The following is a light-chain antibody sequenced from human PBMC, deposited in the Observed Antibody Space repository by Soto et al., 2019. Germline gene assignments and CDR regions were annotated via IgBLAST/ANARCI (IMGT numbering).Light chain of an antibody. CDR1: QTIGNY. J-gene: IGKJ3*01. CDR2: DSS. V-gene: IGKV3-11*01. CDR3: QLRTNWPAEFS. Sequence: VLTQSPATLSLSPGDTAVLSCWSSQTIGNYFAWYQHKPGLPPRLLVYDSSNRAAGAPARFSGSGSGPESTLTIAALQAEDFGTYYCQLRTNWPAEFSFGPGTRVDL.